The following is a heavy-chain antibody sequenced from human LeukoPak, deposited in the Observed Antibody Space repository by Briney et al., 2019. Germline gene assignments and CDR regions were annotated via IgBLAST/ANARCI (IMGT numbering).Heavy chain of an antibody. CDR2: IYHTGNT. Sequence: SETLSLTCAVSGYSISSDYYWGCIRQPPGKGLEWIGSIYHTGNTYYRPSLKSRITMSVDTSKNQFSLKLRSVNAADTAVYYCARVDYSDSSTYPGNWYFDLWGRGTLVTVSS. V-gene: IGHV4-38-2*01. J-gene: IGHJ2*01. D-gene: IGHD3-22*01. CDR1: GYSISSDYY. CDR3: ARVDYSDSSTYPGNWYFDL.